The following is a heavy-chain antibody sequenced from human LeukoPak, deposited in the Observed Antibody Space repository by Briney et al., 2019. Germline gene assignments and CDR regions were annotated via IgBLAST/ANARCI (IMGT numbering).Heavy chain of an antibody. CDR3: ARDESYCGGDCYLRYYYYGMDV. V-gene: IGHV4-39*07. CDR1: GGSISSSGYY. Sequence: KPSETLSLTCTVSGGSISSSGYYWGWIRQPPGKGLEWIGSIYYSGSTYYNPSLKSRVTISVDTSKNQFSLKLSSVTAADTAVYYCARDESYCGGDCYLRYYYYGMDVWGQGTTVTVSS. CDR2: IYYSGST. D-gene: IGHD2-21*02. J-gene: IGHJ6*02.